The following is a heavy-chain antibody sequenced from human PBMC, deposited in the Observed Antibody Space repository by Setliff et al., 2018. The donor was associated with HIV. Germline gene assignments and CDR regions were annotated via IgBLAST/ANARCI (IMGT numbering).Heavy chain of an antibody. J-gene: IGHJ5*02. CDR1: GGSINTYY. CDR2: IYYSGST. Sequence: SETLSLTCTVSGGSINTYYWSWIRQPPGKGLEWIGYIYYSGSTNYNTSLKSRVTISVDTSKNQFSLKLNSVTAADTAVYYCARSGGPTFDPWGQGTLVTVSS. D-gene: IGHD3-16*01. CDR3: ARSGGPTFDP. V-gene: IGHV4-59*01.